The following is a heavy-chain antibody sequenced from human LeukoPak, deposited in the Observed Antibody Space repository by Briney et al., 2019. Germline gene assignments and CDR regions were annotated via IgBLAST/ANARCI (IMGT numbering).Heavy chain of an antibody. Sequence: PGGSLRLSCAAPGFTFSSYAMHWVRQAPGKGLEWVAVISYVGSNKYYADSVKGRFTISRDNSKNTLYLQMNSLRAEDTAVYYCARVSSHAFDIWGQGTMVTVSS. D-gene: IGHD1-26*01. CDR3: ARVSSHAFDI. V-gene: IGHV3-30-3*01. CDR2: ISYVGSNK. J-gene: IGHJ3*02. CDR1: GFTFSSYA.